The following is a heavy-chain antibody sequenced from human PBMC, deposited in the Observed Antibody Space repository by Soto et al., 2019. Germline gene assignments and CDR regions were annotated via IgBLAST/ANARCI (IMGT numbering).Heavy chain of an antibody. Sequence: EVQLVESGGGLVQPGGSLRLSCAASGFTFSSYWMHWVRQAPGKGLVWVSRINSDGSSTSYADSVKGRFTISRDNAKNTLYLQMNSLRAEDTAVYYSARGAYYDLWSMDVWGQGTTVTVSS. CDR3: ARGAYYDLWSMDV. D-gene: IGHD3-3*01. J-gene: IGHJ6*02. V-gene: IGHV3-74*01. CDR2: INSDGSST. CDR1: GFTFSSYW.